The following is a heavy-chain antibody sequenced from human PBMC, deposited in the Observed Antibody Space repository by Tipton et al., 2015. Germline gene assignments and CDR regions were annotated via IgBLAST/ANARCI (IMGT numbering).Heavy chain of an antibody. J-gene: IGHJ4*02. D-gene: IGHD3-9*01. Sequence: TLSLTCSVSGGSISSSSYYWGWIRQPPGKGLEWIGSIYYSGNTYYNPSLKSRVTMSRDTSKNQFSLKRTSVTAADTAVYYCACQDYDSLTRDYQTVDYWGQGTLVTVSS. CDR1: GGSISSSSYY. CDR2: IYYSGNT. V-gene: IGHV4-39*07. CDR3: ACQDYDSLTRDYQTVDY.